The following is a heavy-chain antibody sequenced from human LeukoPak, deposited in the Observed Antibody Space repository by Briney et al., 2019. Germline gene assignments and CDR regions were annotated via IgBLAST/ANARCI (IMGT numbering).Heavy chain of an antibody. CDR1: GFTVSSNY. V-gene: IGHV3-53*01. D-gene: IGHD1-26*01. CDR2: IYSGGST. Sequence: GGSLRLSCAASGFTVSSNYMSWVRQAPGKGLEWVSVIYSGGSTYCADSVKGRFTISRDNSKNTLYLQMNSLRAEDTAVYYCASPGMSGSYYCWGQGTLVTVSS. CDR3: ASPGMSGSYYC. J-gene: IGHJ4*02.